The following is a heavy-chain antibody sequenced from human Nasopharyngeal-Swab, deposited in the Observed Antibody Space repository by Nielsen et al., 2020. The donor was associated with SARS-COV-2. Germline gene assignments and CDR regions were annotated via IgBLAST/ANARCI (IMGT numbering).Heavy chain of an antibody. Sequence: SLKISCAASGFTFDDYAMYWVRQAPGKGLEWVSGISWNSGSIGYADSAKGRFTISRDNAKNSLYLQMNSLRAEDTALYYCAKDRAYYYGSGSYWFDAFDIWGQGTMVTVPS. CDR1: GFTFDDYA. V-gene: IGHV3-9*01. CDR2: ISWNSGSI. CDR3: AKDRAYYYGSGSYWFDAFDI. J-gene: IGHJ3*02. D-gene: IGHD3-10*01.